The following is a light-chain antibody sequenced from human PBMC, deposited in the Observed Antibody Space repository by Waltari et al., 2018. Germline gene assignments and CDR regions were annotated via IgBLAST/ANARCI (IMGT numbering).Light chain of an antibody. Sequence: EIVMTQSPATLSVSPGERATLSCRSSQSVSSNLAWYQQKPGQAPRLLIYDASTRATDLPARFSGGGSGTEFTLTISSLQSEDFAVSYCQPYNASPQTFGQGTKVEI. J-gene: IGKJ1*01. CDR1: QSVSSN. CDR2: DAS. CDR3: QPYNASPQT. V-gene: IGKV3-15*01.